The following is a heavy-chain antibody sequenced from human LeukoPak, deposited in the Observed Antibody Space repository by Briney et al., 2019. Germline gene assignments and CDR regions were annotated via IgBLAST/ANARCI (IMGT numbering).Heavy chain of an antibody. CDR2: IIPIFGTA. CDR1: GGTFSSYA. CDR3: ARDLGAGGDEGAFDI. V-gene: IGHV1-69*05. D-gene: IGHD2-21*01. J-gene: IGHJ3*02. Sequence: ASVKVSCKASGGTFSSYAISWVRQAPGQGLEWMGGIIPIFGTANYAQKFQGRVTITTDESTSTAYMELSSLRSEDTAVYYCARDLGAGGDEGAFDIWGQGTMVTVST.